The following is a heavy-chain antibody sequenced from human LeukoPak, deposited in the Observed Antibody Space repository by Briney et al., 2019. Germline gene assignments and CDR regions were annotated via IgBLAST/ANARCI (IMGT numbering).Heavy chain of an antibody. Sequence: RSQTLSLTCAISGDSVSSNSAAWNWIRQSPSRGLEWLGRTYYRSKWYNDYAVSVKSRMTINPDTSKNQFSLQLNSVTPEDTAFYYCARDRFGVGPTADWFDPWGQGTLVTVSS. CDR2: TYYRSKWYN. CDR1: GDSVSSNSAA. CDR3: ARDRFGVGPTADWFDP. J-gene: IGHJ5*02. V-gene: IGHV6-1*01. D-gene: IGHD1-26*01.